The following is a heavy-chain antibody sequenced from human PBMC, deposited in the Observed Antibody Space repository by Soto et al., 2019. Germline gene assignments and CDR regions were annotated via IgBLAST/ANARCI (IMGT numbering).Heavy chain of an antibody. CDR2: LYFNGGT. CDR1: GGPINSPYYY. J-gene: IGHJ5*02. D-gene: IGHD6-13*01. CDR3: ARGISKYSSWYEPHPWFDA. V-gene: IGHV4-30-4*01. Sequence: PSETLSLTCNVSGGPINSPYYYWTWIRQSPGKGLEWIGYLYFNGGTQYNPSLRTPISMSLDTSKKHFSLKMRSVTGADTAVYYCARGISKYSSWYEPHPWFDAWGQGALVTVS.